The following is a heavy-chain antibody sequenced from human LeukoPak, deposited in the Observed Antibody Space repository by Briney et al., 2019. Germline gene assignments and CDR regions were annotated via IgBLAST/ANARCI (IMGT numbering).Heavy chain of an antibody. J-gene: IGHJ4*02. CDR3: AKSGLNRFDY. CDR2: ISDNGGST. D-gene: IGHD2-15*01. Sequence: GGSLRLSCAASGFTFSDYAMNWVRQAPGKGLEWVSSISDNGGSTYYADSVKGRFTISRDDSKNTLYLQMNSLRAEDMAVYYCAKSGLNRFDYWGQGTLVTVSS. V-gene: IGHV3-23*01. CDR1: GFTFSDYA.